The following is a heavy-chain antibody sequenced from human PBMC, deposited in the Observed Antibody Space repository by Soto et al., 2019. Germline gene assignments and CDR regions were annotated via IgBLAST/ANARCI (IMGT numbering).Heavy chain of an antibody. Sequence: GGSLRLSCAASGFTVSSNYMSWVRQAPGKGLEWVSVIYSGGSTYCAYSVRGRFTISRDNSKNTLYLQMNSLRAEDTAVYYCARLSIFGLVTYFDYWGQGTLVTVSS. CDR1: GFTVSSNY. CDR3: ARLSIFGLVTYFDY. V-gene: IGHV3-66*04. D-gene: IGHD3-3*01. CDR2: IYSGGST. J-gene: IGHJ4*02.